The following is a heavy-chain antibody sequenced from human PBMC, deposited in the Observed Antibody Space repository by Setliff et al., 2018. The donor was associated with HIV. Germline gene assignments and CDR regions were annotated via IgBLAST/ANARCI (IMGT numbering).Heavy chain of an antibody. J-gene: IGHJ2*01. V-gene: IGHV3-74*03. CDR2: INSDGSST. CDR3: ARDGDYYDSSGYWRDTNWYLDL. CDR1: GFTFSSYW. Sequence: GGSLRLSCAASGFTFSSYWMHWVRQVPGKGLVWVSRINSDGSSTTYADFVKGRFTISRDNAKNSLYLQMNSLRAEDTAVYYCARDGDYYDSSGYWRDTNWYLDLWGRGTLVTVSS. D-gene: IGHD3-22*01.